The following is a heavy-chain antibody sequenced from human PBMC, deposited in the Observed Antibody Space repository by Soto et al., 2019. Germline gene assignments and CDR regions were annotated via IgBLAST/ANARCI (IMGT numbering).Heavy chain of an antibody. Sequence: QVQLQESGPGLVKPSGTLSLTCAVSSGSISSSNWWSWVRQPPGKGLEWIGEIHHSGSTNYNPSLKSRVTISVDKSKNQFSLKLSSVTAADTAVYYCARAVAAPYYYYMDVWGKGTTVTVSS. V-gene: IGHV4-4*02. CDR2: IHHSGST. CDR3: ARAVAAPYYYYMDV. D-gene: IGHD2-15*01. J-gene: IGHJ6*03. CDR1: SGSISSSNW.